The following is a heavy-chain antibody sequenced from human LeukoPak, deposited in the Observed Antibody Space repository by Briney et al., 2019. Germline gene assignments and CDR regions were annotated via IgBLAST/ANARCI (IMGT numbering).Heavy chain of an antibody. Sequence: PRGSLRLSCAASGFTLSSYAMNWVRQTPGKGLEWVSAISGSGGSTYYADSVKGRFTISRDNSKNTLYLQMNSLRAEDTAVYYCAKSLSVVPAASDYWGQGTLVTVSS. CDR2: ISGSGGST. CDR3: AKSLSVVPAASDY. D-gene: IGHD2-2*01. V-gene: IGHV3-23*01. J-gene: IGHJ4*02. CDR1: GFTLSSYA.